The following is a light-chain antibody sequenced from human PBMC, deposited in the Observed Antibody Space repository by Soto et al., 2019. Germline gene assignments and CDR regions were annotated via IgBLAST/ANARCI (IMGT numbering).Light chain of an antibody. CDR2: GAF. CDR1: QSISSNY. J-gene: IGKJ1*01. V-gene: IGKV3-20*01. Sequence: EIVLTQSPGTLSLSPGERATLSCRASQSISSNYVAWYQQKPGQAPRLLIYGAFARAAGIPGRFSGSASGTDFTLTISRLEPEDFAVYFCQHYDASPWTLGQGTKVELK. CDR3: QHYDASPWT.